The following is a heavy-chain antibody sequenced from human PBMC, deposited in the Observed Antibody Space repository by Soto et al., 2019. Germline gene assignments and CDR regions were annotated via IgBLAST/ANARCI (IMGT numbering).Heavy chain of an antibody. CDR3: ARDRRGYYGSGSQGPRGWFDP. Sequence: LRLSCAASGFTFSSYGMHWVRQAPGKGLEWVAVIWYDGSNKYYADSVKGRFTISRDNSKNTLYLQMNSLRAEDTAVYYCARDRRGYYGSGSQGPRGWFDPWGQGTLVTVSS. D-gene: IGHD3-10*01. CDR1: GFTFSSYG. J-gene: IGHJ5*02. CDR2: IWYDGSNK. V-gene: IGHV3-33*01.